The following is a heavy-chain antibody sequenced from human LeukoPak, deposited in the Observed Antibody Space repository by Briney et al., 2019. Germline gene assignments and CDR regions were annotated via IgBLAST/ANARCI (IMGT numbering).Heavy chain of an antibody. CDR1: GFTFSSYW. D-gene: IGHD2-2*01. J-gene: IGHJ2*01. CDR2: IKQDGSER. CDR3: ARDRYCSSTSCYSSPFDSWYFDL. V-gene: IGHV3-7*01. Sequence: GGSLRLSCAASGFTFSSYWMSWVRQAPGKGLEWVANIKQDGSERYYVDSVKGRFTISRDNAKNSLYLQMNSLRAEDTAVYYCARDRYCSSTSCYSSPFDSWYFDLWGRGTLVTVSS.